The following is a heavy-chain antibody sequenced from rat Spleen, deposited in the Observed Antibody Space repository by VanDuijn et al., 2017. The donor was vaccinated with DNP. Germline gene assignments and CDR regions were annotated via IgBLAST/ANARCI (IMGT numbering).Heavy chain of an antibody. V-gene: IGHV5-25*01. J-gene: IGHJ2*01. CDR1: GFTFSAYD. CDR3: TRGVYYGSSWAFDY. CDR2: IGPSGRYT. Sequence: EVQLVESGGGLVQPGRSLKLSCAASGFTFSAYDMAWVRQAPTKGLEWVACIGPSGRYTYYRDSVKGRFTISRDNAKSSLYLQMNSLKSEDTATYYCTRGVYYGSSWAFDYWGHGVMVTVSS. D-gene: IGHD1-6*01.